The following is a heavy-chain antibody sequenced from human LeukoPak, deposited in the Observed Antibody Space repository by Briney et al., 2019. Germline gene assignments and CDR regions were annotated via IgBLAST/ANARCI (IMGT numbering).Heavy chain of an antibody. CDR2: ISYDGNNK. CDR1: GFTLSNCG. Sequence: PGGSLRLSCVAWGFTLSNCGIHGVGQAPGKGRQGVAGISYDGNNKYYADSVKGRFTIFRDHSKNPLYLQMNTLTAHDTAMYYCACAYYHFWRGYFPPHSWGQGTLVTVPS. J-gene: IGHJ4*02. CDR3: ACAYYHFWRGYFPPHS. D-gene: IGHD3-3*01. V-gene: IGHV3-30*03.